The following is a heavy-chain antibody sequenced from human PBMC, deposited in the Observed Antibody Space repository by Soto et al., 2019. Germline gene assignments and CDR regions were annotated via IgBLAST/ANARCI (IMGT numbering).Heavy chain of an antibody. Sequence: ASVKVSCKASGYTFTSYDINWVRQATGQGLEWMGWMNPNSGNTGYAQKFQGRVTMTRNTSISTAYMELSSLRSEDTVVYYCARSFRSAPGAFDIWGQGTMVTVSS. CDR3: ARSFRSAPGAFDI. CDR1: GYTFTSYD. V-gene: IGHV1-8*01. CDR2: MNPNSGNT. J-gene: IGHJ3*02.